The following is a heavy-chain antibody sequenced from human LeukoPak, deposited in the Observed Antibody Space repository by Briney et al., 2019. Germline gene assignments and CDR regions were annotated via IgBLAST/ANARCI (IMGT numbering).Heavy chain of an antibody. CDR2: LNPNSGNT. V-gene: IGHV1-8*01. D-gene: IGHD3-22*01. Sequence: ASVEVSCKASGYTFTSYDINWVRQATGQGLEWMGWLNPNSGNTGYAQKFQGRLTMTRNTSISTAYMELSSLSSEDTAMYYCARGFRSDSSGRKFDYWGQGALVTVSS. CDR1: GYTFTSYD. CDR3: ARGFRSDSSGRKFDY. J-gene: IGHJ4*02.